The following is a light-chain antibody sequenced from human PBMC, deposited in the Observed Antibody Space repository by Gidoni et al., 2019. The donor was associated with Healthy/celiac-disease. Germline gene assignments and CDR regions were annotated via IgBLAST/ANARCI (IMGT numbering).Light chain of an antibody. CDR1: QSVSSN. CDR3: QQYNNWPYT. J-gene: IGKJ2*01. V-gene: IGKV3-15*01. CDR2: GAS. Sequence: PATLSLSPEERATLSCSASQSVSSNLAWYQQKPGQAPRLLIYGASTRAAGIPARCSGSGSGTEFTLTISSLQSEDFAVYYCQQYNNWPYTFGQGTKLEIK.